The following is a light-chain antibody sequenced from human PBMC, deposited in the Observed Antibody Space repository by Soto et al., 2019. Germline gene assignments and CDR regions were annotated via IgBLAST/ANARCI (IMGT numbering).Light chain of an antibody. Sequence: QYALTQPASVSGSPGQSITISCTGTSSDVGGYNYVSWYQQHPGKAPKLMIYDVSNRPSGVSNRFSGSKSGNTASLTISGLQAEVEADYYCSSYTSSSTLVVFGGGTKLTVL. CDR2: DVS. CDR1: SSDVGGYNY. V-gene: IGLV2-14*01. J-gene: IGLJ2*01. CDR3: SSYTSSSTLVV.